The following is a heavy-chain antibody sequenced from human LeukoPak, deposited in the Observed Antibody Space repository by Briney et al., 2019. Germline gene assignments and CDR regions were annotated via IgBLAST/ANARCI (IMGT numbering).Heavy chain of an antibody. CDR2: MKPKSGDT. CDR1: GYTFINYD. CDR3: ARVPRGGDEFDP. Sequence: ASVKGSCKASGYTFINYDINWVRQATGQGRECMGWMKPKSGDTGYAQKFQGRVSMTRSTSLTTAYMELSRLSSEDTAVYYCARVPRGGDEFDPWGQGPLVIVSS. J-gene: IGHJ5*02. V-gene: IGHV1-8*01. D-gene: IGHD2-21*01.